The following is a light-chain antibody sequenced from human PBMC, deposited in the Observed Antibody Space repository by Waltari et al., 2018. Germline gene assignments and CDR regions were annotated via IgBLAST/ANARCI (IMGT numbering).Light chain of an antibody. V-gene: IGKV3-20*01. CDR1: QRVSSSY. Sequence: EIVLTQSPGTLSLSPGDRATLSCRASQRVSSSYLAGYQQKPGRAPRLLIYGASSRASGMPDRFSDSATGTDFTLTISRLEPEDFAVYYCLQYGTSPVTFGQGTKLEIK. J-gene: IGKJ2*01. CDR2: GAS. CDR3: LQYGTSPVT.